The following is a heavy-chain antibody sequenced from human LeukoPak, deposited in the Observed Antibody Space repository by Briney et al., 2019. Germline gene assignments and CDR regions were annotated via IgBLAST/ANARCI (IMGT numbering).Heavy chain of an antibody. CDR2: INPNSGGT. Sequence: GASVKVSCKASGYTFTGYYMHWVRQAPGQGLEWMGWINPNSGGTNYAQKFQGRVNMTRDKFIRTGDMEMSRLRSDDTAVYYCARVWSWTRDWFSFDYWGQGTLVTVSS. CDR1: GYTFTGYY. J-gene: IGHJ4*02. D-gene: IGHD3-9*01. CDR3: ARVWSWTRDWFSFDY. V-gene: IGHV1-2*02.